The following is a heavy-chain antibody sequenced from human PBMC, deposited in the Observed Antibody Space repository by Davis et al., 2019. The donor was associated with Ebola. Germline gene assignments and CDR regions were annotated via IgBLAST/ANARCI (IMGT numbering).Heavy chain of an antibody. CDR2: INPSGGST. J-gene: IGHJ4*02. CDR3: AREAPYYYDSSATFDY. Sequence: ASVKVSCKASGYTFTSYGITWVRQAPGQGLEWMGIINPSGGSTSYAQKFQGRVTMTRDTSTSTVYMELSSLRSEDTAVYYCAREAPYYYDSSATFDYWGQGTLVTVSS. V-gene: IGHV1-46*01. D-gene: IGHD3-22*01. CDR1: GYTFTSYG.